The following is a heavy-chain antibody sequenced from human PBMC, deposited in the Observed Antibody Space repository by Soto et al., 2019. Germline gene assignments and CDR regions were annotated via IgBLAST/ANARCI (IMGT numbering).Heavy chain of an antibody. D-gene: IGHD2-21*02. J-gene: IGHJ6*02. Sequence: SQTLSLTCAISGDSVSSNSAAWNWIRQSPSRGLEWLGRTYYRSKWYNDYAVSVKSRITINPDTSKNQFSLQLNSVTPEDTAVYYCARETAGRDKYYYYYYGMDVWGQGTTLTVSS. V-gene: IGHV6-1*01. CDR1: GDSVSSNSAA. CDR2: TYYRSKWYN. CDR3: ARETAGRDKYYYYYYGMDV.